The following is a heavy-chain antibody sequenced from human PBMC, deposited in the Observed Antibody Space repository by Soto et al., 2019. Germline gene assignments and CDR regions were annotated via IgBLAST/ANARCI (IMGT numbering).Heavy chain of an antibody. CDR3: AKDEDY. Sequence: LXLSCAASGFTFSSYVMHWVRQAPGKGLEWVAVISYDGSNKYYADSVKGRFTISRDNSKNTLYLQMNSLRAEDTAVYYCAKDEDYWGQGTLVTVSS. V-gene: IGHV3-30*18. CDR1: GFTFSSYV. J-gene: IGHJ4*02. CDR2: ISYDGSNK.